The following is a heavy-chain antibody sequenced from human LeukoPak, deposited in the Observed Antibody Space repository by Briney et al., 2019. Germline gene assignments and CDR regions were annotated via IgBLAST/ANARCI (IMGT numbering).Heavy chain of an antibody. J-gene: IGHJ4*02. Sequence: ASVKVSCKASGYTFTSYDINWVRQATGQGLEWMGWMNPNSGNTGYAQNFQGRVTITRNTSISTAYMELSSLRSEDTAVYYCARSSGYYFPFDYWGQGTLVTVSS. CDR1: GYTFTSYD. CDR2: MNPNSGNT. CDR3: ARSSGYYFPFDY. V-gene: IGHV1-8*03. D-gene: IGHD3-22*01.